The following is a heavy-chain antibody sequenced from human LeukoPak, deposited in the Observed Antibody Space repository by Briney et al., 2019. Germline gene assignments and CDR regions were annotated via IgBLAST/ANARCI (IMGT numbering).Heavy chain of an antibody. CDR3: ALTPDYYGSGSFDY. CDR2: IKEDGSEK. D-gene: IGHD3-10*01. CDR1: GFTFSSYW. V-gene: IGHV3-7*01. Sequence: GGSLRLSCAASGFTFSSYWMSWGRQAPGKGLEWVADIKEDGSEKYYVDSVKGRFTISRDNAKNSLYLQMNSLRAEDTAVYYCALTPDYYGSGSFDYWGQGTLVTVSS. J-gene: IGHJ4*02.